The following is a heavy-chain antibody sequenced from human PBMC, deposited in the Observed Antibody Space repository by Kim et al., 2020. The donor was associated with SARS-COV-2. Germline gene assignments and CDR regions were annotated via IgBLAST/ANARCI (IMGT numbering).Heavy chain of an antibody. V-gene: IGHV4-39*07. J-gene: IGHJ5*02. CDR3: ARDRGSGKSKGWFDP. D-gene: IGHD3-10*01. Sequence: PTLESRVTIAVDTSKNQFSLKLGAVTAADTAVYYCARDRGSGKSKGWFDPWGQGTLVTVSS.